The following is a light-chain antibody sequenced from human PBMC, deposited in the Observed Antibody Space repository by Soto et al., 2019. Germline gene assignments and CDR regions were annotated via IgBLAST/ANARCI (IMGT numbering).Light chain of an antibody. V-gene: IGLV1-44*01. Sequence: QSVLTQPPSASGTPGQRVTISCSGSSSNIGSNTVNWYQQLPGTAPKLLIYSNNQRPSGVPDRFSGSKSGTSASLAISGLQSDDEADYYCAAWDDSLNGFNGVFGGGTQLTVL. J-gene: IGLJ3*02. CDR3: AAWDDSLNGFNGV. CDR2: SNN. CDR1: SSNIGSNT.